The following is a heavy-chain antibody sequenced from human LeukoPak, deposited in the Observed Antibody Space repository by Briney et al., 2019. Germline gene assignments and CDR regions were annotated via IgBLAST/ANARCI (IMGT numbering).Heavy chain of an antibody. CDR1: GLSFSKNW. CDR3: ARALTTLTYEGY. D-gene: IGHD1-1*01. V-gene: IGHV3-7*01. J-gene: IGHJ4*02. CDR2: IKQDGSEQ. Sequence: GGSLRLSCAASGLSFSKNWMSWVRQAPGKGLEWVANIKQDGSEQYYVDSVRGRFITSRDNAKDSLYLQMNSLRAEDTAVYYCARALTTLTYEGYWGQGTLVTVSS.